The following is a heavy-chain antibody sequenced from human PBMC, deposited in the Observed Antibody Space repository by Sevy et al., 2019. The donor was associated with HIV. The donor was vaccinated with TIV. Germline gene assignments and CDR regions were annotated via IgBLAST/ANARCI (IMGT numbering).Heavy chain of an antibody. V-gene: IGHV3-48*01. CDR2: ISSSSSTI. J-gene: IGHJ4*02. D-gene: IGHD3-3*01. CDR1: GFTFSSYS. Sequence: GGSLRLSCAASGFTFSSYSMNWDRQAPGKGMEWVSYISSSSSTIYYAHSVKGRFTISRDNAKNSLYLQMNSLRAEDTAVYYCARDRGVLRFLEWLVSIDYWGQGTLVTVSS. CDR3: ARDRGVLRFLEWLVSIDY.